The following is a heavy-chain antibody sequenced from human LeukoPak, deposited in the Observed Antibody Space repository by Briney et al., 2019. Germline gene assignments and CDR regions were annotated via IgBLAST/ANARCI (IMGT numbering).Heavy chain of an antibody. Sequence: GGSLRLSCAASGFTFSSYSMNWVRQAPGKGLEWVSSISSSSSYIYYADSVTGRFTISRDNAKNSLYLQMNSLRAEDTAVYYCARGRSDRKFDYWGQGTLVTVSS. D-gene: IGHD1-26*01. CDR2: ISSSSSYI. CDR3: ARGRSDRKFDY. J-gene: IGHJ4*02. CDR1: GFTFSSYS. V-gene: IGHV3-21*01.